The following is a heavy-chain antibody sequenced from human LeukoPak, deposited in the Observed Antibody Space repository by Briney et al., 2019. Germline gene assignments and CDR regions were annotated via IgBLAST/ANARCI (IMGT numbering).Heavy chain of an antibody. D-gene: IGHD2-15*01. CDR3: ARDGPSYCSGGSCYGYYGMDV. Sequence: SETLSLTCTVSGGSISSGGYYWCWLRQHPGKGLEWIGYIYYSGSTYYNPSLKSRVTISVDTSKNQFSLKLSSVTAADTAVYYCARDGPSYCSGGSCYGYYGMDVWGKGTTVTVSS. V-gene: IGHV4-31*03. CDR1: GGSISSGGYY. J-gene: IGHJ6*04. CDR2: IYYSGST.